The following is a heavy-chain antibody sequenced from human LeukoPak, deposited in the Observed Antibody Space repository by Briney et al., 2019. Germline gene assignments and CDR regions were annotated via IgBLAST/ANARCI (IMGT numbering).Heavy chain of an antibody. Sequence: SETLSLTCTVSGGSISSYYWSWIRQPPGKGLEWIGYIYYSGSTNYNPSLKSRVTISVDTSKNQFSLKLSSVTAADTAVYYCARGPPLRYFDWLLQGRYYFDYWGQGTLVTVSS. CDR3: ARGPPLRYFDWLLQGRYYFDY. J-gene: IGHJ4*02. CDR1: GGSISSYY. D-gene: IGHD3-9*01. CDR2: IYYSGST. V-gene: IGHV4-59*01.